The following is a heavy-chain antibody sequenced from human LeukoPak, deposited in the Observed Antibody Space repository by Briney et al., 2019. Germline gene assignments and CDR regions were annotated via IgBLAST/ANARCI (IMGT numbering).Heavy chain of an antibody. CDR1: GGSISSGSYY. J-gene: IGHJ4*01. V-gene: IGHV4-61*02. CDR2: IYTSGST. D-gene: IGHD6-19*01. CDR3: ARVTRAVAGTDY. Sequence: SETLSLTCTVSGGSISSGSYYWSWIRQPAGKGLEWIGRIYTSGSTNYNPSLKSRVTISVDTSKNQFSLKLSSVTAADTAVYYCARVTRAVAGTDYWGHGTLVTVSS.